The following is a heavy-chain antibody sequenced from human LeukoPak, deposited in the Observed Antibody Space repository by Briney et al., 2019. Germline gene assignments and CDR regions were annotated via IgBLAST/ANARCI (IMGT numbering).Heavy chain of an antibody. Sequence: GGSLRLSCAASGFTFSSSSMNWVRQAPGKGLEWISYISSSGSTMYYADSVKGRFSISRDNAKNSLYLQINSPRAEDTAVYYCVAGGDYWGQGTLVTVSS. J-gene: IGHJ4*02. CDR2: ISSSGSTM. CDR3: VAGGDY. CDR1: GFTFSSSS. V-gene: IGHV3-48*04. D-gene: IGHD3-16*01.